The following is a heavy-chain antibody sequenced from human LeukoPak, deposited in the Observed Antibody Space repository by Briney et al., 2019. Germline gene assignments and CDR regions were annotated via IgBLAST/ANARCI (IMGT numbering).Heavy chain of an antibody. D-gene: IGHD3-10*01. J-gene: IGHJ6*03. CDR2: IKQDGSEK. V-gene: IGHV3-7*01. CDR3: ARDHRGSGSRYYYYYMDV. Sequence: VGSLRLSCAASGFTFSNYWMNWVRQAPGKGLEWVANIKQDGSEKYYVDSVKGRFTISRDNAKNSLYLQMNSLRAEDTAVYYCARDHRGSGSRYYYYYMDVWGKGTTVTISS. CDR1: GFTFSNYW.